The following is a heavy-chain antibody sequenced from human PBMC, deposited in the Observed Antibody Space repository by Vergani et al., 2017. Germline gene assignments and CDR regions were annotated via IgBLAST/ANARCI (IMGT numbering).Heavy chain of an antibody. Sequence: EVQLVPSGAEVKKPGESLKISCKGSGYSFTSYWIGWVRQMPGKGLEWMGIIYPGDSDTRYSPSFQGQVTISADKSISTAYLQWSSLKASDTATYYCARPTTVTTSTDAFDIWGQGTMVTVSS. J-gene: IGHJ3*02. V-gene: IGHV5-51*01. CDR1: GYSFTSYW. CDR3: ARPTTVTTSTDAFDI. CDR2: IYPGDSDT. D-gene: IGHD4-17*01.